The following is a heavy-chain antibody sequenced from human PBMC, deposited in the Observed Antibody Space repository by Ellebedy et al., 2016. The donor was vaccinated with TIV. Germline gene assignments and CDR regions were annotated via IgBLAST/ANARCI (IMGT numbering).Heavy chain of an antibody. D-gene: IGHD4-11*01. V-gene: IGHV3-21*06. CDR3: VRDAPRSNYIDFDS. J-gene: IGHJ4*02. CDR1: GFSLSSYT. Sequence: GGSLRLXXAASGFSLSSYTMNWVRQAAGKGLEWVSSISTTSTYIYYADSVNGRFTISRNNANNSVDLQMNGLRAEDTAVYYCVRDAPRSNYIDFDSWGQGTQVTVSS. CDR2: ISTTSTYI.